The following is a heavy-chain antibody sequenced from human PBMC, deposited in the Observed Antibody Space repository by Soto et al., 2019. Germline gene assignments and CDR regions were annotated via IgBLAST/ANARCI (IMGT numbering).Heavy chain of an antibody. V-gene: IGHV3-48*03. CDR1: GFTFSNYE. CDR2: MSSSGSTM. CDR3: ARGQVAMPLRDDSYNWFDP. D-gene: IGHD2-2*01. J-gene: IGHJ5*02. Sequence: EVQLVESGGGLVHPGGSLRLSCAASGFTFSNYEMNWVRQAPGKGPEWVSYMSSSGSTMYYADSVKGRFTISRDNAKNSLYLQMNSLRAEDTAVYHCARGQVAMPLRDDSYNWFDPWGQGTLVTVSS.